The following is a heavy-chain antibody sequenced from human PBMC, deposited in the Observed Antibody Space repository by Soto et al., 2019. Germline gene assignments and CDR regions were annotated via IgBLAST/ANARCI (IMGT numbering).Heavy chain of an antibody. V-gene: IGHV3-72*01. CDR2: VRNKANSYTT. J-gene: IGHJ3*01. D-gene: IGHD6-13*01. Sequence: EVKLVESGGGLVQTGGSLRLSCAASGFTLSDRYMDWVRQAPGKGLEWVGRVRNKANSYTTEYAASVKGRFTISRDDSQNSLSLQMNSLKTEDTAVYYCARSGWDSSSWSVDAFDVWGQGTMVTVSS. CDR3: ARSGWDSSSWSVDAFDV. CDR1: GFTLSDRY.